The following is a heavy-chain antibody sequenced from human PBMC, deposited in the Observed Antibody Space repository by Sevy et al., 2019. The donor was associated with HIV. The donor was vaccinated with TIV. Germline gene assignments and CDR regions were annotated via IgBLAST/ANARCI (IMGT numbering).Heavy chain of an antibody. J-gene: IGHJ5*02. CDR2: IXXXXXST. CDR3: ARHLNVXXXXEXXXXXP. Sequence: GGSLRLSXAAXXXXXXXXXMXWVRXAXGXGXEXVSAIXXXXXSTYYADSVKGRFTISRDNSKNTLYLQMNSLRAEDTAVYYCARHLNVXXXXEXXXXXPWGQXTLVTVSS. CDR1: XXXXXXXX. V-gene: IGHV3-23*01.